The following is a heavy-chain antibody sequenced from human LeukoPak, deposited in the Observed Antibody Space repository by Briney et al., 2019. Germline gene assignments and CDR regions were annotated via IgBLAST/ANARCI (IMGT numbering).Heavy chain of an antibody. J-gene: IGHJ4*02. V-gene: IGHV3-7*01. Sequence: PGGSLRLSCAASGFTFRDHWESWVRQAPGKGLEWLATMNEDGSGTYYVDSVTGRFTISSDNAKNSLFLQMNSLRAEDTAVYYCAGGDLRDWGQGAQVTVSS. CDR3: AGGDLRD. CDR2: MNEDGSGT. CDR1: GFTFRDHW.